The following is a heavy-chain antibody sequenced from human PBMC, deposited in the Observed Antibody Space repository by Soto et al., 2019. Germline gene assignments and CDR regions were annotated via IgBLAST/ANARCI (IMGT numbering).Heavy chain of an antibody. J-gene: IGHJ5*02. Sequence: SVTVSCKASGYTFRDYAISWARQAPGQGLEWMGGIIPIFGTANYAQKFQGRVTITADESTSTAYMELSSLRSEDTAVYYCARGPLGGFELGRRNWFDPWGQGTLVTVSS. CDR1: GYTFRDYA. CDR2: IIPIFGTA. V-gene: IGHV1-69*13. CDR3: ARGPLGGFELGRRNWFDP. D-gene: IGHD3-9*01.